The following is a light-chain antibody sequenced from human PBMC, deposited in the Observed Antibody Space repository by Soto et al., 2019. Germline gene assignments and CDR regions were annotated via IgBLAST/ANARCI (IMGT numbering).Light chain of an antibody. CDR3: QLYSRSPRWIT. V-gene: IGKV3-20*01. J-gene: IGKJ5*01. CDR2: DIS. CDR1: QRISNY. Sequence: DILMTQSPSSMSSSLGDRVTITCRASQRISNYVNWYQQNPGKAPRSVIFDISNGATGIPDRFSGSGSGRDCTLTISRLETEEFAVYYCQLYSRSPRWITFGQGTRLEIK.